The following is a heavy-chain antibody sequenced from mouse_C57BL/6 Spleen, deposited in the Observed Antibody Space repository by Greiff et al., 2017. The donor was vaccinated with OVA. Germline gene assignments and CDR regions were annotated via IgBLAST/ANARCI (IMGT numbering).Heavy chain of an antibody. Sequence: QVQLQQSGAELVMPGASVKLSCKASGYTFTSYWMHWVKQRPGQGLEWIGEIDPSDSYTNYNQKFKGKSTLTVDKSSSTAYMQLSSLTSEDSAVYYCARKGLATDYAMDYWGQGTSVTVSS. CDR1: GYTFTSYW. J-gene: IGHJ4*01. D-gene: IGHD1-1*01. V-gene: IGHV1-69*01. CDR3: ARKGLATDYAMDY. CDR2: IDPSDSYT.